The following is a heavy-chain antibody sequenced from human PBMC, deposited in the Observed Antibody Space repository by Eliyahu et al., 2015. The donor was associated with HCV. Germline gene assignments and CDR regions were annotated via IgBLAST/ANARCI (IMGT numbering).Heavy chain of an antibody. CDR3: ARERGSQWPVEN. CDR2: IYYRWGP. J-gene: IGHJ1*01. D-gene: IGHD6-19*01. CDR1: NGSITSDGYC. V-gene: IGHV4-31*03. Sequence: QVQLQESGPGLVKPSQTLSLTCTVSNGSITSDGYCWSWIRQHPGKGLEWIGNIYYRWGPQLKPSLKSRVTISVDTSKNQFSLKLSSVTAADTAVYYCARERGSQWPVENWGQGTLVTVSS.